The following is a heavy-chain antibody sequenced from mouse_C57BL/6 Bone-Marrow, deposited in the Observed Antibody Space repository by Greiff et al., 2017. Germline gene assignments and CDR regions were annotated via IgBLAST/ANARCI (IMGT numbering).Heavy chain of an antibody. CDR3: ASSTMMGFDY. V-gene: IGHV7-3*01. D-gene: IGHD2-3*01. Sequence: EVQLVESGGGLVQPGGSLSLSCAASGFTFTDYYMSWVRQPPGKALEWLGFIRNKANGYTTEYSASVKGRFTISRDNSQSILYLQMNALRAEDSATYYCASSTMMGFDYWGQGTTLTVSS. CDR2: IRNKANGYTT. J-gene: IGHJ2*01. CDR1: GFTFTDYY.